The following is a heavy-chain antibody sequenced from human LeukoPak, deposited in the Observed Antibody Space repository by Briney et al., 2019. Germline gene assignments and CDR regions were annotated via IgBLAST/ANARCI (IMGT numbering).Heavy chain of an antibody. CDR3: ARVRTVVPAADDY. V-gene: IGHV3-9*01. D-gene: IGHD2-2*01. CDR2: ISWNSGSI. J-gene: IGHJ4*02. Sequence: PGGSLRLSCAASGFTFDDYAMHWVRQAPGKGLEWVSGISWNSGSIGYADSVKGRFTISRDNAKNSLYLQMNSLRAEDTAVYYCARVRTVVPAADDYWGQGTLVTVSS. CDR1: GFTFDDYA.